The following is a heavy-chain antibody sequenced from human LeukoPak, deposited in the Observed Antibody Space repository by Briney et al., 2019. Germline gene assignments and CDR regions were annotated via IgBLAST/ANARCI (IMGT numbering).Heavy chain of an antibody. CDR2: INHSGST. CDR1: GGSFSGYY. Sequence: PSETLSLTCAVYGGSFSGYYWSWIRQPPGKGLEWIGEINHSGSTNYNPSLKSRVTISVDTSKNQFSLKLSSVTAADTAVYYCARGGRWPQLYFDYWGQGTLVTVSS. CDR3: ARGGRWPQLYFDY. D-gene: IGHD5-24*01. J-gene: IGHJ4*02. V-gene: IGHV4-34*01.